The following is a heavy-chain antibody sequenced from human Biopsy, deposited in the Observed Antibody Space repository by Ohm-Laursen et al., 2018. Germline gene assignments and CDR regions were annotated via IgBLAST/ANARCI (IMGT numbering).Heavy chain of an antibody. V-gene: IGHV1-69*13. Sequence: GASVKVSCKAAGGTFSNYAISWVRQAPGQGLEWMGGIIPIFGIANSTQKFQGRVTLTADESTSTAYMELSSLRSEDTAVYYCARDTRWSPYSMDVWGQGTTVTVSS. CDR3: ARDTRWSPYSMDV. J-gene: IGHJ6*02. CDR1: GGTFSNYA. CDR2: IIPIFGIA. D-gene: IGHD4-23*01.